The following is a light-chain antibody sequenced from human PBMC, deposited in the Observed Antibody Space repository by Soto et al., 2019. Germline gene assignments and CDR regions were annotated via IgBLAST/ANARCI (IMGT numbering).Light chain of an antibody. CDR3: QQRSSWPFT. Sequence: EIVLTQSPATLSLSPGERATLSCRASQNINSYLAWYQQKPGQAPRLLIYATSNRATGIPARFSGSGSGTDFTLSISSLEPEDFAVHYCQQRSSWPFTVGPGTKVDIK. CDR2: ATS. J-gene: IGKJ3*01. V-gene: IGKV3-11*01. CDR1: QNINSY.